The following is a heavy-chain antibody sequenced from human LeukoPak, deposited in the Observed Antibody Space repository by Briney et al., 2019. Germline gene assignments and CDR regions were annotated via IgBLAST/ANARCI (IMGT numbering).Heavy chain of an antibody. D-gene: IGHD5-18*01. CDR2: ISWNSGSI. J-gene: IGHJ4*02. CDR3: AKEGDTAKGSFDY. CDR1: GFTFDDCA. Sequence: GGSLRLSCAASGFTFDDCAMHWVRQAPGKGLEWVSGISWNSGSIGYADSVKGRFTISRDNAKNSLYLQMNSLRAEDTALYYCAKEGDTAKGSFDYWGQGTLVTVSS. V-gene: IGHV3-9*01.